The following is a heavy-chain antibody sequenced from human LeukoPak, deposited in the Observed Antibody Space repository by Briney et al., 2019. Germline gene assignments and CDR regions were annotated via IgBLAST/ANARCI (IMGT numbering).Heavy chain of an antibody. J-gene: IGHJ6*03. D-gene: IGHD3-3*01. V-gene: IGHV3-21*01. CDR3: ARDPRFYYDFWSGYSTGDYYYMDV. CDR1: GLTFSNYW. CDR2: ISSSSSYI. Sequence: GGSLRLSCAASGLTFSNYWMSWVRQAPGKGLEWVSSISSSSSYIYYADSVKGRFTISRDNAKNSLYLQMNSLRAEDTAVYYCARDPRFYYDFWSGYSTGDYYYMDVWGKGTTVTVSS.